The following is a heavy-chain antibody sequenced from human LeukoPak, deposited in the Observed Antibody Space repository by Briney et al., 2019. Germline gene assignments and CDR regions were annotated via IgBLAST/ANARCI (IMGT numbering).Heavy chain of an antibody. CDR1: GYTFTGYY. Sequence: GASVKVSCKASGYTFTGYYMHWVRQAPGQGLEWMGIINPSGGSTSYAQKFQGRVTMTRDTSTSTVYMELSSLRSEDTAVYYCTLEDTAMGADYWGQGTLVTVSS. CDR3: TLEDTAMGADY. J-gene: IGHJ4*02. V-gene: IGHV1-46*01. D-gene: IGHD5-18*01. CDR2: INPSGGST.